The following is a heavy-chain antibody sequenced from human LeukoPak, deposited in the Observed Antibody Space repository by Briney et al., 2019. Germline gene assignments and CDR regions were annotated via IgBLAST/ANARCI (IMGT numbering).Heavy chain of an antibody. Sequence: SETLSLTCSVSSDSIRNYYWNWVRQPPGKSLEWIGYTHHSGKTYYNPSLKSRVSTSVDTSKNQFSLKLSFVTAADTAIYYCAKWEEALRAFDVWGQGTMVTVSS. CDR2: THHSGKT. J-gene: IGHJ3*01. CDR1: SDSIRNYY. D-gene: IGHD3-3*02. CDR3: AKWEEALRAFDV. V-gene: IGHV4-59*08.